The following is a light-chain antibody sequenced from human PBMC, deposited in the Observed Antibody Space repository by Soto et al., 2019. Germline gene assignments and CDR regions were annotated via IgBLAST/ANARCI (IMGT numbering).Light chain of an antibody. J-gene: IGLJ2*01. CDR1: SSNIGNYA. CDR2: YDD. Sequence: QAVVTQPPSVSGAPRQRVTISCYGSSSNIGNYAVEWYQQLPGKAPKVLVYYDDLLPPGVSDRFSGSKSGTSASLAISGLQSEDEADYYCAAWDDRLKAVIFGGGTKLTVL. CDR3: AAWDDRLKAVI. V-gene: IGLV1-36*01.